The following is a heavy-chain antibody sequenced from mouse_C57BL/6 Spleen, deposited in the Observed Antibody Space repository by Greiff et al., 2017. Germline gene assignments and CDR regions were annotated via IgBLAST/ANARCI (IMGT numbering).Heavy chain of an antibody. CDR2: IYPGSGST. CDR3: ARDYPW. J-gene: IGHJ3*02. V-gene: IGHV1-55*01. D-gene: IGHD2-4*01. CDR1: GYTFTSYW. Sequence: VQLQQPGAELVKPGASVKMSCKASGYTFTSYWITWVKQRPGQGLEWIGDIYPGSGSTTYNEKFKRKATLTVDTSSSTAYMQLSSLSSEDAAVYFCARDYPWWGQGALVTVSA.